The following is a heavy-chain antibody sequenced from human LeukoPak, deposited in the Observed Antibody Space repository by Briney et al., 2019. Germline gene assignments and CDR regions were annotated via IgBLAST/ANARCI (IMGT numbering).Heavy chain of an antibody. Sequence: GASVKVSCKASGYTFTGYYMHWVRQAPGQGLEWMGWINPNSGGTNYAQKFQGRVTMTRDTSISTAYMELSRLRSDDTAVYYCARDLLWFGANSDYWGQGTLVTVSS. D-gene: IGHD3-10*01. CDR1: GYTFTGYY. CDR2: INPNSGGT. J-gene: IGHJ4*02. V-gene: IGHV1-2*02. CDR3: ARDLLWFGANSDY.